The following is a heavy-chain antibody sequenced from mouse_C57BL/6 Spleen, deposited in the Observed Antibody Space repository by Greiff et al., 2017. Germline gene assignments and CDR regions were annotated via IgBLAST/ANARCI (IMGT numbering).Heavy chain of an antibody. CDR1: GFNIKNTY. V-gene: IGHV14-3*01. Sequence: DVQLQESVAELVRPGASVKLSCTASGFNIKNTYMHWVKQRPEQGLEWIGRIDPANGNTKYAAKFQGKATITADTSSNTAYLQLSSLTSEDTAIYDCAYYDGRGDDAMAYWGQGTPVTVSA. J-gene: IGHJ4*01. CDR2: IDPANGNT. CDR3: AYYDGRGDDAMAY. D-gene: IGHD1-1*01.